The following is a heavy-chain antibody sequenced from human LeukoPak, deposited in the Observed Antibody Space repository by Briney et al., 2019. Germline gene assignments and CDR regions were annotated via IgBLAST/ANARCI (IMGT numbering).Heavy chain of an antibody. CDR1: GHTFTSYY. J-gene: IGHJ4*02. V-gene: IGHV1-46*01. CDR3: ARRAAAGPEFDY. Sequence: GASVKVSRKASGHTFTSYYMHWVRQAPGQGLEWMGIINPSGGSTSYAQKFQGRVTITADKSTSTAYMELSSLRSEDTAVYYCARRAAAGPEFDYWGQGTLVTVSS. D-gene: IGHD6-13*01. CDR2: INPSGGST.